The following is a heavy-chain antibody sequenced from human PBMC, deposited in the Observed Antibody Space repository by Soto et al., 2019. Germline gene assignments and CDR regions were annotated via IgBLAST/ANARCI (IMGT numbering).Heavy chain of an antibody. J-gene: IGHJ6*02. CDR1: GFTFSSYA. Sequence: QVQLVESGGGVVQPGRSLRLSCAASGFTFSSYAMHWVRQAPGKGLEWVAVISYDGSKKYYADSVKGRFTISRDNSKNTLYLQMNSLRAEDTAVYYCASQEIVVVITTGLDVWGQGTTVTVSS. CDR2: ISYDGSKK. CDR3: ASQEIVVVITTGLDV. V-gene: IGHV3-30-3*01. D-gene: IGHD3-22*01.